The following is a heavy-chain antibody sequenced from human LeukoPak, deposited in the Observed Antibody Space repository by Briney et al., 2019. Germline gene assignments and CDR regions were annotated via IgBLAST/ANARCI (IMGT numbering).Heavy chain of an antibody. V-gene: IGHV3-48*04. D-gene: IGHD2-2*03. CDR3: ASRPIGYCSSTSCYQTSP. J-gene: IGHJ5*02. CDR2: ISSSSSTI. CDR1: GFTFSSYS. Sequence: GGSLRLSCAASGFTFSSYSMNWVRQAPGKGLEWVSYISSSSSTIYYADSVKGRFTISRDNAKNSLYLQMNSLRAEDTAVYYCASRPIGYCSSTSCYQTSPWGQGTLVTVSS.